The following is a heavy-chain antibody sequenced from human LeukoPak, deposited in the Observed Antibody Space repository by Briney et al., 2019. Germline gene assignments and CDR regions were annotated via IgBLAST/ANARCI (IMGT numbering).Heavy chain of an antibody. V-gene: IGHV3-21*01. D-gene: IGHD3-3*01. CDR1: GFTFSSYS. J-gene: IGHJ4*02. CDR2: ISSSSSYI. Sequence: PGGSLRLSCAASGFTFSSYSMNWVRQAPGKGLEWVSSISSSSSYIYYADSVKGRFTISRDNAKNSLYLQMNSLRAEDTAVYYCARDKGIYDFWSGYYWYWGQGTLVTVSS. CDR3: ARDKGIYDFWSGYYWY.